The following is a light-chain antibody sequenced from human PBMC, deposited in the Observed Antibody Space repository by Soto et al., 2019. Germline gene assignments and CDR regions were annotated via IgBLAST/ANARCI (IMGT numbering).Light chain of an antibody. CDR3: QQYGTSEII. CDR2: DTS. CDR1: QSLTNSY. Sequence: EIVMTKSPAPLSVSPGERATLSCISSQSLTNSYIAWYQVKPGQAPRLLIYDTSSRATGIPDRFSGSGSGTDFTLTITRLEPEDFAVFYCQQYGTSEIIFGQGTRLEIK. J-gene: IGKJ5*01. V-gene: IGKV3-20*01.